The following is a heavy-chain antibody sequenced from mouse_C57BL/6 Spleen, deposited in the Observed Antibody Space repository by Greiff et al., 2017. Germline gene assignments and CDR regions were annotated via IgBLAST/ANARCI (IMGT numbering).Heavy chain of an antibody. V-gene: IGHV5-4*03. CDR2: ISDGGSYT. J-gene: IGHJ2*01. Sequence: EVKLMESGGGLVKPGGSQKLSCAAPGFTFSSYAMSWVRQTPEKRLEWVATISDGGSYTYYPDNVKGRFTISRDNAKNNLYLQRSHLKSEDPAMYYCARADDGSSPFDDWGQGATLTVSS. D-gene: IGHD1-1*01. CDR1: GFTFSSYA. CDR3: ARADDGSSPFDD.